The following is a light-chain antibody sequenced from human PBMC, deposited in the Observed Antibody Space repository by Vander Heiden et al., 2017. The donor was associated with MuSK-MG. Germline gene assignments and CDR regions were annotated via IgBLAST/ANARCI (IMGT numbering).Light chain of an antibody. CDR2: DAS. CDR1: QSVSTN. CDR3: QQCHRVLT. J-gene: IGKJ5*01. V-gene: IGKV3-11*01. Sequence: LTLSPACLSVSPGDRATLSCRASQSVSTNLAWYQQKAGQPPRLLIYDASDRASDIPARFSGSGSGTDFTLTISSLEPEDFGLYYWQQCHRVLTFGQGTRLEIK.